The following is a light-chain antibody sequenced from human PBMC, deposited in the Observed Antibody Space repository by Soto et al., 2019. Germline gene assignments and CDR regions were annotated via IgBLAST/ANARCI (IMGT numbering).Light chain of an antibody. J-gene: IGKJ5*01. CDR2: DAS. Sequence: IQMTQSPSSLSSSVEYRFTITVQASQNINNYLNWYQQKPGRAPKLLIYDASNLEAGVPSRFRGSGSGTDFTFTISRLQPEDIATYYCQQYENLPTFGQGKRLEIK. V-gene: IGKV1-33*01. CDR3: QQYENLPT. CDR1: QNINNY.